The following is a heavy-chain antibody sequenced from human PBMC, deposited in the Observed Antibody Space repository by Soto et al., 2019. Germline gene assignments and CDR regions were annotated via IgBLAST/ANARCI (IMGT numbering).Heavy chain of an antibody. CDR1: GYTFTGYY. V-gene: IGHV1-2*02. Sequence: GASVKVSCKASGYTFTGYYMHWVRQAPGQGLEWMGWINPNSGGTNYAQKFQGRVTMTRDTSISTAYMELSRLRSDDTAVYYCARPVGYSYGYIDYWGQGTLVTVSS. J-gene: IGHJ4*02. D-gene: IGHD5-18*01. CDR2: INPNSGGT. CDR3: ARPVGYSYGYIDY.